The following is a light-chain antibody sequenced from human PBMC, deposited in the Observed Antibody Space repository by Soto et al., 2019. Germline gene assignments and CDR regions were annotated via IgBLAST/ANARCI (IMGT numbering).Light chain of an antibody. CDR2: AAS. Sequence: EVVLTQSPGTLSMSPGERATLSCRASQSVSSSFLAWYQQKPGQAPRLLIHAASTGATGIPARFRGSGSGTDLTLTSSSLEPEDSAVYFCHQYADSPQTFGLGTKVEIK. CDR1: QSVSSSF. V-gene: IGKV3-20*01. J-gene: IGKJ2*01. CDR3: HQYADSPQT.